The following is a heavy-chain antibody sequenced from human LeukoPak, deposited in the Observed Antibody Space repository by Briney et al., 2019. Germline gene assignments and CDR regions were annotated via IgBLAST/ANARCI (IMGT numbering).Heavy chain of an antibody. D-gene: IGHD3-3*01. Sequence: SGTLSLTCAVYGGSFSGFCWTWIRQPPGNGLEWIGYIYYSGSTNYNPSLKSRVTISVDTSKNQFSLKLSSVTAADTAVYYCARNYDFWSGYHNWGQGTLVTVSS. CDR2: IYYSGST. CDR1: GGSFSGFC. V-gene: IGHV4-59*01. CDR3: ARNYDFWSGYHN. J-gene: IGHJ4*02.